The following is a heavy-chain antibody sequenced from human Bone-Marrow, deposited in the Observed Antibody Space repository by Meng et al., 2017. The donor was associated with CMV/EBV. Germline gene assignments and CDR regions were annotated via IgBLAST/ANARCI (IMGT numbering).Heavy chain of an antibody. V-gene: IGHV3-23*01. CDR2: ISGSGGST. Sequence: GGSLRLSCAASGFTFSSYAMSWVRQAPGKGLEWVSAISGSGGSTYDADSVKGRFTISRDNSKNTLYLQMNSLRAEDTAVYYCAKVFCGGGSTSGCSQPYDPFDYWGQGKLVNVSS. D-gene: IGHD2-21*01. CDR3: AKVFCGGGSTSGCSQPYDPFDY. CDR1: GFTFSSYA. J-gene: IGHJ4*02.